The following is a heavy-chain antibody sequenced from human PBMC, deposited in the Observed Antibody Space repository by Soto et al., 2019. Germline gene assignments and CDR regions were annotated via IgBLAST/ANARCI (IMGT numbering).Heavy chain of an antibody. Sequence: QVQLVQSGAEVKKSGASVKVSCKASGYTFTGYYIHWVRQAPGQGPEWMGEISPNSGGTKYAQRFQDRVTMTRDTSITTVYMELSNLSPDDTAVYYCGKGRSGDVGVFYWGQGTLVTVYS. CDR3: GKGRSGDVGVFY. J-gene: IGHJ4*02. CDR2: ISPNSGGT. CDR1: GYTFTGYY. V-gene: IGHV1-2*02. D-gene: IGHD1-26*01.